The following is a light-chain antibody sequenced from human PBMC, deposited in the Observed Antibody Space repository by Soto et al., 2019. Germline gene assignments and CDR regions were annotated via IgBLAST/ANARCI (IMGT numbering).Light chain of an antibody. Sequence: QSALTQPASVSGSPGQSITISCSGTSSDVGAYTSVSWYQQHPGKAPKLMIYEVSYRPSGVSDRFSGSKSGNTASLTISGLQAEDEADYYCSSFTSSTTLFGGGTKVTVL. CDR2: EVS. J-gene: IGLJ2*01. CDR3: SSFTSSTTL. V-gene: IGLV2-14*01. CDR1: SSDVGAYTS.